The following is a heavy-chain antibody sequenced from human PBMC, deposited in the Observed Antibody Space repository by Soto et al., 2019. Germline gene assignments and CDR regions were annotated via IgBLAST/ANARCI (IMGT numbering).Heavy chain of an antibody. V-gene: IGHV5-51*01. D-gene: IGHD4-17*01. Sequence: PGESLKISCKGSGYSFTSYWIGWVRQMPGKGLEWMGIIYPGDSDTRYSPSFQGQVTISADKSISTAYLQWSSLKASDTAMYYCARLSYGDCDWYYGMDVWGQGTTVTVSS. J-gene: IGHJ6*02. CDR1: GYSFTSYW. CDR2: IYPGDSDT. CDR3: ARLSYGDCDWYYGMDV.